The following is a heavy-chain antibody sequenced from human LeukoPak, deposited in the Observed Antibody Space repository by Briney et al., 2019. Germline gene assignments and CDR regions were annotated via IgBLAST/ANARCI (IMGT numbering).Heavy chain of an antibody. CDR3: AKGGYYDSKWPRVGMDV. CDR1: GLTFDDYG. D-gene: IGHD3-22*01. J-gene: IGHJ6*02. CDR2: INWNSVSI. Sequence: PGGSLRLSCAASGLTFDDYGMHWVRHAPGKGLEWVSFINWNSVSIGYVDSVKGRFTISRDNAKNSLYLQMNSLRTEDTALYYCAKGGYYDSKWPRVGMDVWGQGTTVTVSS. V-gene: IGHV3-9*01.